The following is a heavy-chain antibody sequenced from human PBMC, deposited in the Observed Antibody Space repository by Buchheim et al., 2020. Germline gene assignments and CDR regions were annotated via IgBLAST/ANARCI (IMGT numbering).Heavy chain of an antibody. CDR1: GFTFSSYG. J-gene: IGHJ6*02. V-gene: IGHV3-30*18. CDR2: ISYDGSNK. CDR3: AKEGEGMDV. D-gene: IGHD3-16*01. Sequence: QVQLVESGGGVVQPGRSLRLSCAASGFTFSSYGMHWVRQAPGKGLEWVAVISYDGSNKYYADSVKGRFTISGKNSKTTLHLQMNSLRAEDTAVYYCAKEGEGMDVWGQGAT.